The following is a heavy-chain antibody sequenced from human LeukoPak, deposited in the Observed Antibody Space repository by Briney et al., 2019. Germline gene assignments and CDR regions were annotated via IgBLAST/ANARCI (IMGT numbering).Heavy chain of an antibody. CDR2: IYPSGST. CDR1: GGSISSYY. Sequence: SETLPLTCTVSGGSISSYYWSWIRQPPGKGLEWIGNIYPSGSTNYHPSLKSRVTISVDTSKNHFALNLSSVTAADTAVYYCAKSYFDYSTYYSYYFNLWGQGALVTVSS. CDR3: AKSYFDYSTYYSYYFNL. V-gene: IGHV4-4*09. J-gene: IGHJ4*02. D-gene: IGHD4-11*01.